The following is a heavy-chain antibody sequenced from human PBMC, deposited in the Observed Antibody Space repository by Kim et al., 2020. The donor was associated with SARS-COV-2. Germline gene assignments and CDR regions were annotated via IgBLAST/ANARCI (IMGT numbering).Heavy chain of an antibody. CDR3: ARDSEGLYGMDV. V-gene: IGHV3-11*06. CDR1: GFKFSDYY. Sequence: GGSLRLSCTASGFKFSDYYMSWIRQAPGKGLEWLSYITTSGSYTHYADSVMGRFTISRDNAKNSLYLHMNSLRGDDSAVYYCARDSEGLYGMDVWGQGTTVIVSS. CDR2: ITTSGSYT. J-gene: IGHJ6*02. D-gene: IGHD3-10*01.